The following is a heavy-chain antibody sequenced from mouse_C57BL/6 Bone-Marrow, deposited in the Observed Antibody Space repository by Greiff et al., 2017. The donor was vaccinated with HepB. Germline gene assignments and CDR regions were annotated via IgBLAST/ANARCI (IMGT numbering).Heavy chain of an antibody. D-gene: IGHD1-1*01. CDR2: ISSGSSTI. CDR3: ARRITTVVAPWYFDV. V-gene: IGHV5-17*01. Sequence: EVQVVESGGGLVKPGGSLKLSCAASGFTFSDYGMHWVRQAPEKGLEWVAYISSGSSTIYYADTVKGRFTISRDNAKNTLFLQMTSLRSEDTAMYYCARRITTVVAPWYFDVWGTGTTVTVSS. J-gene: IGHJ1*03. CDR1: GFTFSDYG.